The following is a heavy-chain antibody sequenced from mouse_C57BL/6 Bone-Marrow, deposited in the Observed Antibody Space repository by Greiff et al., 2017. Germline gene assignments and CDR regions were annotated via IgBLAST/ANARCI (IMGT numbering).Heavy chain of an antibody. CDR2: IDPENGDT. J-gene: IGHJ1*03. CDR1: GFNIKDDY. CDR3: TPAPRLDWYFDV. Sequence: EVKLQESGAELVRPGASVKLSCTASGFNIKDDYMHWVKQRPEQGLEWIGWIDPENGDTEYASKFQGKATITADTSSNTAYLQLSSLTSEDTAVYYCTPAPRLDWYFDVWGTGTTVTVSS. V-gene: IGHV14-4*01.